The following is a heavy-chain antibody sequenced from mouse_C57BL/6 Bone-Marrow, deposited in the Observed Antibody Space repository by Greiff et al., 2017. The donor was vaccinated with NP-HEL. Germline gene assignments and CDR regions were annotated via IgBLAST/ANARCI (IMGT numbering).Heavy chain of an antibody. V-gene: IGHV1-7*01. Sequence: QVQLQQSGAELAKPGASVKLSCKASGYTFTSYWMHWVKQRPGQGLEWIGYINPSSGYTTYNQKFKDKATLTADKSSSTAYLQLSSLTYEDSAVYYCEGYRASTGTRAMDYWGQGTSVTVSS. D-gene: IGHD4-1*02. J-gene: IGHJ4*01. CDR1: GYTFTSYW. CDR2: INPSSGYT. CDR3: EGYRASTGTRAMDY.